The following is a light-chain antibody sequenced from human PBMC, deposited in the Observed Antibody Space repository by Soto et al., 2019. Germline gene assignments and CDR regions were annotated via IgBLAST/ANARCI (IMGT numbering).Light chain of an antibody. CDR3: QHFGNSLWT. V-gene: IGKV3-20*01. J-gene: IGKJ1*01. CDR1: QSVASRN. CDR2: GTS. Sequence: IVLTQSPGTLSLSPGERATLSCRASQSVASRNLAWYQQKSGQAPRLLIYGTSSRAVHTPDRFSGSGSGTDFTLIISGLEPEDFAVYYCQHFGNSLWTFGQGTKVEI.